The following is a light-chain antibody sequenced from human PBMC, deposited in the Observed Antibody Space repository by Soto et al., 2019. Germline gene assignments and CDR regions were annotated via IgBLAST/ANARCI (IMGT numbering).Light chain of an antibody. CDR3: CSYAGSYTFARNV. Sequence: QSALTQPRSVSGSPGQSVTISCTGTSSDVAIYNYISWYQQHPGEAPKLMIHDVSERPSGVPDRFSGSKSGNTASLTISGLQAEDEADYYRCSYAGSYTFARNVFGTGTKVTVL. V-gene: IGLV2-11*01. J-gene: IGLJ1*01. CDR2: DVS. CDR1: SSDVAIYNY.